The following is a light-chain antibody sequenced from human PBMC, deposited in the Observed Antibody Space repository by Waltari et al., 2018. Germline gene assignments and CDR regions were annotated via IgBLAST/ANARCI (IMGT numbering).Light chain of an antibody. J-gene: IGLJ3*02. CDR1: SSDVGSYNL. CDR2: EGS. V-gene: IGLV2-23*01. CDR3: CSYAGSSNWV. Sequence: QSALTQPASVSGSPGQSITISCTGTSSDVGSYNLVSWYQQHPGKAPKLMIYEGSKRPSGVSNRFSGSKSGNTASLTISGLQAEDEADCYCCSYAGSSNWVFGGGTKLTVL.